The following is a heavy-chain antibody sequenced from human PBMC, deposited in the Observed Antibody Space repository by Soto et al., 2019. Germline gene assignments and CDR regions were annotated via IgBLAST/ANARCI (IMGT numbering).Heavy chain of an antibody. V-gene: IGHV1-18*01. CDR1: GYTFTSYG. D-gene: IGHD3-22*01. CDR2: ISAYNGNT. CDR3: ARDRGTYYYDSSGSNFDY. Sequence: QVQLVQSGAEVKKPGAPVKVSCKASGYTFTSYGIIWVRQAPGQGLEWMGWISAYNGNTNYAQKLQGRVTMTTDTSTSTAYMELRSLRSDDTAVYYCARDRGTYYYDSSGSNFDYWGQGTLVTVSS. J-gene: IGHJ4*02.